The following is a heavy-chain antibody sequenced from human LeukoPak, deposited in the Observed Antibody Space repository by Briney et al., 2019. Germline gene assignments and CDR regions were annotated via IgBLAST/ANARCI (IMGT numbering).Heavy chain of an antibody. CDR3: ARSSGYCSGGSCYWFDYYYYYMGV. CDR2: ISAYNGNT. D-gene: IGHD2-15*01. J-gene: IGHJ6*03. CDR1: GYTFTSYG. Sequence: GASVKVSCKASGYTFTSYGISWVRQAPGQGLEWMGWISAYNGNTNYAQKLQGRVTMTTDTSTSTAYMELRSLRSDDTAVYYCARSSGYCSGGSCYWFDYYYYYMGVWGKGTTVTVSS. V-gene: IGHV1-18*01.